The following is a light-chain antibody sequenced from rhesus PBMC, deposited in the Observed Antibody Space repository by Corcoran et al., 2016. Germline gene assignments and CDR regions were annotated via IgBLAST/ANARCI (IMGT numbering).Light chain of an antibody. J-gene: IGKJ2*01. CDR3: LQSSIWPYS. V-gene: IGKV3-24*04. CDR2: GVS. CDR1: QSVSSY. Sequence: EIVMTQSPATLALSPGERATLSCRGSQSVSSYLAWYQQKPGQAPRLLIYGVSSRATGIPDRFSGRGSGTEFTLTISSLEPEDVGIYVCLQSSIWPYSFGQGTKVQIK.